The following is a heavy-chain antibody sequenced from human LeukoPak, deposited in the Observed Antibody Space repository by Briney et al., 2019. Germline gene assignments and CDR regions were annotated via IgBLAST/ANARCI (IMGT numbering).Heavy chain of an antibody. D-gene: IGHD2-2*02. CDR2: ISGDGSNT. CDR1: GFTFTNYY. Sequence: GGSLRLSCAASGFTFTNYYMHWVRQAPGKGLVWVSRISGDGSNTIYADSVKGRFTISRDNAKNTVYLQMNSLRAEDTAVYYCAREASCSSSTCYTGDWYFDLWGRGTLVTASS. CDR3: AREASCSSSTCYTGDWYFDL. V-gene: IGHV3-74*01. J-gene: IGHJ2*01.